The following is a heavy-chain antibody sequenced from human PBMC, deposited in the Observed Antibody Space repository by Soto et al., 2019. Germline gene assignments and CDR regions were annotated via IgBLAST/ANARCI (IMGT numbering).Heavy chain of an antibody. D-gene: IGHD3-10*01. CDR2: IIPILGIA. CDR1: GGTLSSYT. Sequence: QVQLVQSGAEVKKPGSSVKVSCKASGGTLSSYTISWVRQAPGQGMEWMGRIIPILGIANYAQKFQGRVTITADKSTSTSYIELSSLRSEDTAVDYCAREMCGSGNILVCAFDIWGQGTMVTVSS. CDR3: AREMCGSGNILVCAFDI. V-gene: IGHV1-69*02. J-gene: IGHJ3*02.